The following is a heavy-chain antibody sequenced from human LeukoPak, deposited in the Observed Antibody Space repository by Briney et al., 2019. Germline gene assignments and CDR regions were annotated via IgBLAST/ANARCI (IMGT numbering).Heavy chain of an antibody. D-gene: IGHD1-1*01. CDR1: GYTFTSYA. Sequence: ASVKVSCKASGYTFTSYAMNWVRQAPGQGLEWMGWINTNTGNPTYAQGFTGRFVFSLDTSVSTAYLQISSLKAEDTAVYYCARAPAVHWNEEGRWFDPWGQGTLVTVSS. CDR2: INTNTGNP. CDR3: ARAPAVHWNEEGRWFDP. V-gene: IGHV7-4-1*02. J-gene: IGHJ5*02.